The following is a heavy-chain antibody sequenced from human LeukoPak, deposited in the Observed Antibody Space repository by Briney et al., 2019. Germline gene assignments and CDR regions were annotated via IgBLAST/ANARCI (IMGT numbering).Heavy chain of an antibody. CDR1: GFTFNTYY. Sequence: PGGSLRLSCAASGFTFNTYYMSWVRQAPGKGLEWVSYISTSGSTIYYADSVKGRFTISRDNAKNSLYLQMNSLRAEDTAVYYCSRCGGTPRYYYYYYYMDVWGKGTTVTVS. CDR2: ISTSGSTI. CDR3: SRCGGTPRYYYYYYYMDV. J-gene: IGHJ6*03. D-gene: IGHD1/OR15-1a*01. V-gene: IGHV3-11*04.